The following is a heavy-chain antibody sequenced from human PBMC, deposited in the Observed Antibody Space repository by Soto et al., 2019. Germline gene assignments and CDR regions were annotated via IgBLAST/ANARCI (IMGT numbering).Heavy chain of an antibody. J-gene: IGHJ4*02. CDR3: ARSFGWYAIDH. D-gene: IGHD6-19*01. Sequence: QMQLQESGPGLVKPSETLSLICTVSSGSISSEQRWSWVRQPPGKGLEWIGEIHHSGSTNENPSLRSRVTMSVDKSKTQFSLKLNSVTAADTAVYFCARSFGWYAIDHWGRGTLVIVSS. CDR2: IHHSGST. CDR1: SGSISSEQR. V-gene: IGHV4-4*02.